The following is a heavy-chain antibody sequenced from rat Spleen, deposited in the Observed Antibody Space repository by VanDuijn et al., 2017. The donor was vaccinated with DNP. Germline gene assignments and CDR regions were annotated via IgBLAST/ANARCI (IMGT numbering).Heavy chain of an antibody. CDR1: GFTFSNYY. CDR2: ISTSGSRT. V-gene: IGHV5-25*01. CDR3: ARGSGTYYWNFDF. Sequence: EVQLVESGGGLVQPGRSLKLSCAASGFTFSNYYMAWVRQAPKKGLEWVATISTSGSRTYYPDSVKGRFTISRDNAKSTLYLQMDSLRSEDTATYYCARGSGTYYWNFDFWGPGTMVTVSS. J-gene: IGHJ1*01. D-gene: IGHD5-1*01.